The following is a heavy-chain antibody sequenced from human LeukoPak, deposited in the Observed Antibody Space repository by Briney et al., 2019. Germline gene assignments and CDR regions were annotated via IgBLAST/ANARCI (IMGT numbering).Heavy chain of an antibody. CDR2: INAANGNT. J-gene: IGHJ4*02. Sequence: APVKVSCKASGYIFTRYVIYWMRQAPGQKFEWMGWINAANGNTKYSQKFQGRLTITRDTSANTAYMELNSLRSEDTAVYFCARSLWELYYFDSWGQGTLVTVSS. V-gene: IGHV1-3*01. CDR1: GYIFTRYV. CDR3: ARSLWELYYFDS. D-gene: IGHD3-10*01.